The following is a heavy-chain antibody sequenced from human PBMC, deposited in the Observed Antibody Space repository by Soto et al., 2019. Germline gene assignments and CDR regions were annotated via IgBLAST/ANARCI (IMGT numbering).Heavy chain of an antibody. CDR2: INHSGST. V-gene: IGHV4-34*01. Sequence: PSETLSLTCAVYGGSFSGYYWSWIRQPPGKGLEWIGEINHSGSTNYNPPLKSRVTISVDTSKNQFSLKLSSVTAADTAVYYCARGGAARPRYRMSYYYYGMDVWGQGTTVTVSS. D-gene: IGHD6-6*01. CDR3: ARGGAARPRYRMSYYYYGMDV. CDR1: GGSFSGYY. J-gene: IGHJ6*02.